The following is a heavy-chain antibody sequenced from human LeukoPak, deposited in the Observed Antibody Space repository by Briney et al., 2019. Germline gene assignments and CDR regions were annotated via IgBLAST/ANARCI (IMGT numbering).Heavy chain of an antibody. CDR2: VHYSGST. CDR3: ARAHITMVRGVITNWFDP. CDR1: GGSISDYY. J-gene: IGHJ5*02. V-gene: IGHV4-59*12. D-gene: IGHD3-10*01. Sequence: SETLSLTCSVSGGSISDYYWGWIRQAPGKGLEWLGNVHYSGSTTYNPSLKSRLTFSVDTSKNQFSLKLSSVTAADTAVYYCARAHITMVRGVITNWFDPWGQGTLVTVSS.